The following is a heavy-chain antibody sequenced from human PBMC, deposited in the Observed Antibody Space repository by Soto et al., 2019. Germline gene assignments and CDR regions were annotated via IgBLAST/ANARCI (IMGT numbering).Heavy chain of an antibody. V-gene: IGHV1-69*01. CDR1: GGTFSSYA. CDR2: INPISETT. CDR3: ARSQGSSTSLEIYYYYYYGMDV. Sequence: QVQLVQSGAEVKKPGSSVKVSCKASGGTFSSYAISWVRQAPGQGLEWMGGINPISETTNYAQKFQGRVTITADESKSTAYMELSSLRSEDTAVYYCARSQGSSTSLEIYYYYYYGMDVWGQGTTVTVSS. D-gene: IGHD2-2*01. J-gene: IGHJ6*02.